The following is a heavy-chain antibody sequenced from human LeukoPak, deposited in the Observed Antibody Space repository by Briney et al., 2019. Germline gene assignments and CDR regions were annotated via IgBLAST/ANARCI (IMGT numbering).Heavy chain of an antibody. CDR3: ARDRPGYYDSSGYYHYWYFDL. CDR1: GGSISSYY. V-gene: IGHV4-59*01. CDR2: IYYSGIT. D-gene: IGHD3-22*01. Sequence: NTSETLSLTCTVSGGSISSYYWSRIRQPPGKGLEWIGYIYYSGITNYNPSLKSRVTISVDTSKNQFSLKLSSVTAADTAVYYCARDRPGYYDSSGYYHYWYFDLWGRGTLVTVSS. J-gene: IGHJ2*01.